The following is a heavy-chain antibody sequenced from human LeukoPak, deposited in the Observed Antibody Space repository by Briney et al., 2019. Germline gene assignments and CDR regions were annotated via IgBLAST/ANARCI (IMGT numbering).Heavy chain of an antibody. CDR3: ARGLRGDPSDY. Sequence: SETLSLTCTVSGGSISSGDYYWSWIRQPPGKGLEWIGYIYYSGSTYHNPSLKSRVTISVDTSKNQFSLKLSSVTAADTAVYYCARGLRGDPSDYWGQGTLVTVSS. CDR1: GGSISSGDYY. V-gene: IGHV4-30-4*01. J-gene: IGHJ4*02. CDR2: IYYSGST.